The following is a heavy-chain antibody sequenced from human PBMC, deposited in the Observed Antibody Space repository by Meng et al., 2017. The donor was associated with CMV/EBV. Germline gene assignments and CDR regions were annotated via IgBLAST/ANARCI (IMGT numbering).Heavy chain of an antibody. J-gene: IGHJ4*02. CDR1: GGSFSGYY. Sequence: SETLSLTCAVYGGSFSGYYWSWIRQPPGKGLEWIGEINHSGSTNYNPSLKSRVTISVDTSKNQFSLKLSSVTAADTAVYYCARVARITMVRGLWGGDYWGQGTLVTVSS. V-gene: IGHV4-34*01. CDR2: INHSGST. CDR3: ARVARITMVRGLWGGDY. D-gene: IGHD3-10*01.